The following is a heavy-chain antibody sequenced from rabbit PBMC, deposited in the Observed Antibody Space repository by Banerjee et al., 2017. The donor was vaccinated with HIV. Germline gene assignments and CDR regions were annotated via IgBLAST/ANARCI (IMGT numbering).Heavy chain of an antibody. J-gene: IGHJ4*01. CDR1: GLTLSSGYW. CDR2: IYAGVGGNT. D-gene: IGHD1-1*01. V-gene: IGHV1S45*01. CDR3: ARGGIYYYNL. Sequence: QEQLEESGGDLVKPGASLTLTCTASGLTLSSGYWICWVRQAPGKGLEWIACIYAGVGGNTYYASWAKGRFTISKTSSTTVTLQMTSLTAADTATYFCARGGIYYYNLWGPGTLVTVS.